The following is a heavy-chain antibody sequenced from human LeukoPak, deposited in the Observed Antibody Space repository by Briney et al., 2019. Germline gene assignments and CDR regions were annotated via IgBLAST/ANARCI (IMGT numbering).Heavy chain of an antibody. Sequence: GASVKVSCKASGYTFTGYYMHWVRQAPGQGLEWMGWINLNSGGTNYAQKFQGRVTMTRDTSISTAYMELSRLRSDDTAVYYCARYCGGDCYKIHGAFDIWGQGTMVTVSS. CDR1: GYTFTGYY. D-gene: IGHD2-21*02. V-gene: IGHV1-2*02. J-gene: IGHJ3*02. CDR3: ARYCGGDCYKIHGAFDI. CDR2: INLNSGGT.